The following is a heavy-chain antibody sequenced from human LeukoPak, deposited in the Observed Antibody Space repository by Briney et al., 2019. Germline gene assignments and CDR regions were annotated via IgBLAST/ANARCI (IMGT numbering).Heavy chain of an antibody. CDR1: GNSFISYY. CDR3: AREGGVSGSFDI. D-gene: IGHD3-16*01. J-gene: IGHJ3*02. Sequence: SETLSLTCSVSGNSFISYYWNWIRQPPGKGLEWIGYIYHTGTTNYNPSLKTRVAISVDTSKNQFSLKLNSVTAADTAVYYCAREGGVSGSFDIWGQGTLVTVSS. V-gene: IGHV4-59*01. CDR2: IYHTGTT.